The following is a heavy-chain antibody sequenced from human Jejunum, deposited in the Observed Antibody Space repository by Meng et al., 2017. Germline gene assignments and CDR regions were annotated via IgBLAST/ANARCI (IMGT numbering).Heavy chain of an antibody. J-gene: IGHJ2*01. D-gene: IGHD1-1*01. V-gene: IGHV4-31*01. CDR1: GASMSSGNYY. Sequence: HLQGSGPELVKPSRPLSLTCTVSGASMSSGNYYWTWIRQAQGKGLEWIGYIYYSGTTYYNPSLQSLVTISIDMSENQFSLKLTSVTAADTAVYYCARVNWTSSYWYFDLWGRGTLVTVSS. CDR2: IYYSGTT. CDR3: ARVNWTSSYWYFDL.